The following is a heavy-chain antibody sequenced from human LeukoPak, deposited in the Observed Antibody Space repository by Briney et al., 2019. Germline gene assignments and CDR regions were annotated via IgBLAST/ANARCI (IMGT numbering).Heavy chain of an antibody. Sequence: ASVKVSCKAFGYTFSSYDMSWVRQAPGQGLEWVGWISTKNVDTNYARRLQGRVTLTTDTSTNTAYMELRNLRSEDTAVYYCARRKATVVPGNDFWGQGTLVTVSS. D-gene: IGHD3-22*01. CDR2: ISTKNVDT. CDR3: ARRKATVVPGNDF. J-gene: IGHJ4*02. V-gene: IGHV1-18*01. CDR1: GYTFSSYD.